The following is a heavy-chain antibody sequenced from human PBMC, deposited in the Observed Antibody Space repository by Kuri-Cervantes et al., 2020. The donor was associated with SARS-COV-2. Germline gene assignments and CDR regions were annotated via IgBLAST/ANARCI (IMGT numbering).Heavy chain of an antibody. CDR1: GFTFSDYY. CDR3: ARDLYYDISDYPGY. V-gene: IGHV3-11*01. J-gene: IGHJ4*02. D-gene: IGHD3-22*01. CDR2: ISNSGSPI. Sequence: GESLKISCAASGFTFSDYYTSWIRQAPGKGLEWVSYISNSGSPIYYADSVEGRFTISRDNAKNSLFLQMNSLRAEDTAVYYCARDLYYDISDYPGYWGQGTLVTVSS.